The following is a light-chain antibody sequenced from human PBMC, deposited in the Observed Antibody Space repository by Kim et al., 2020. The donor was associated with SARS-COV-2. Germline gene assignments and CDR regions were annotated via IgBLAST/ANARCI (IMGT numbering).Light chain of an antibody. J-gene: IGKJ1*01. CDR2: EVS. V-gene: IGKV1-5*01. CDR1: QTITTW. Sequence: ATAGDRITIPGRAGQTITTWLAWDQPKTGKAPNLLIYEVSTLEDGVPSRFSGGGSGTEFTLTIASRQPDDFATYYCQQYHTLPWTFGQGTKVDIK. CDR3: QQYHTLPWT.